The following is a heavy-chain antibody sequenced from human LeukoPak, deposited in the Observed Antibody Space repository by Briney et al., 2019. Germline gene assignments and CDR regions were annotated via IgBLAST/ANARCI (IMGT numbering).Heavy chain of an antibody. CDR2: IIPIFGTA. CDR3: ARPGREGCSSTSCPFDY. Sequence: ASVKVSCKASGGTFSSYAISWVRQAPGQGLEWMGGIIPIFGTANYAQKFQGRVTITTDESTSTAYMELSSLRSEDTAVYYCARPGREGCSSTSCPFDYWGQGTLVTVSS. CDR1: GGTFSSYA. V-gene: IGHV1-69*05. D-gene: IGHD2-2*01. J-gene: IGHJ4*02.